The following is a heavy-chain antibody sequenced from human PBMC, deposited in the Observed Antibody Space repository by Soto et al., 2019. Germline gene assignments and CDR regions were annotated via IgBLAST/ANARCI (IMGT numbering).Heavy chain of an antibody. CDR1: GGTFSSYA. D-gene: IGHD3-10*01. CDR2: LIPIFGTA. J-gene: IGHJ6*02. CDR3: ARENYGSGSYFNRYYYYGMDV. V-gene: IGHV1-69*06. Sequence: SVKVSCKASGGTFSSYAISWVRQAPGQGLEWMGGLIPIFGTANYAQKFQGRVTITADKSTSTAYMELSSLRSEDTAVYYCARENYGSGSYFNRYYYYGMDVWGQGTPVTVSS.